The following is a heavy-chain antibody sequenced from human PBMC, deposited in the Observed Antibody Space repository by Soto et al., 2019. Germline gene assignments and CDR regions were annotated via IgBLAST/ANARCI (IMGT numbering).Heavy chain of an antibody. CDR3: AREKVGTTFFDN. Sequence: SETLSLTCIVSGFAISRGYYWSWVRQPPGKGLEWIGSIYPSVSSYHNPSLATRLRLSIDTSKKQFTLNLTSVTAADTALYFCAREKVGTTFFDNWGQGIQVTVYS. V-gene: IGHV4-38-2*02. CDR2: IYPSVSS. J-gene: IGHJ4*02. CDR1: GFAISRGYY. D-gene: IGHD1-1*01.